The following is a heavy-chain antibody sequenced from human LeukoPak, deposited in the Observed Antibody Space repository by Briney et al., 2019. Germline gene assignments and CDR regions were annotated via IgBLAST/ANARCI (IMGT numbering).Heavy chain of an antibody. CDR1: GYTFTSYY. D-gene: IGHD1-26*01. CDR2: INPNSGGT. Sequence: ASVKVSCKASGYTFTSYYMHWVRQAPGQGLEWMGWINPNSGGTNYAQKFQGRVTMTRDTSISTAYMELSRLRSDDTAVYYCASEEGATPYYYGMDVWGQGTTVTVSS. CDR3: ASEEGATPYYYGMDV. J-gene: IGHJ6*02. V-gene: IGHV1-2*02.